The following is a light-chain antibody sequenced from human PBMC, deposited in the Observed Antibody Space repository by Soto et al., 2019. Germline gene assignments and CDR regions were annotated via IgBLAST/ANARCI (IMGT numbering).Light chain of an antibody. CDR1: QSISSNY. V-gene: IGKV3-20*01. J-gene: IGKJ1*01. CDR2: GAS. CDR3: QQYGSSPRT. Sequence: EIVLTQSPGTLSLSPGERATLSCRASQSISSNYLAWYQHKPGQAPRLLIYGASSRATGVPDRFSGSGTGTDFTLTISSLEPGDFAVYYCQQYGSSPRTFGQGTKVDIK.